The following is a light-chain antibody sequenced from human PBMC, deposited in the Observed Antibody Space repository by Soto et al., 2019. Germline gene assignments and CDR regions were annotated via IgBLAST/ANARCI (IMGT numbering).Light chain of an antibody. CDR1: QSVTIN. Sequence: DIVMTQSPVTLSVSPGERVTISCRASQSVTINLGWYHQRPGQAPRLLIYGASTRATGVPARFSGSGSGTDFTLTISRLEPEDFAVYYCQQYSSYPRTFGGGTKVDIK. CDR2: GAS. J-gene: IGKJ4*01. CDR3: QQYSSYPRT. V-gene: IGKV3-15*01.